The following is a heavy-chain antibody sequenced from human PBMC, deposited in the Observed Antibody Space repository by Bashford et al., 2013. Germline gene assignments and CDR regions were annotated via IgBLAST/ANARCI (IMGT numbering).Heavy chain of an antibody. D-gene: IGHD5-18*01. J-gene: IGHJ3*02. V-gene: IGHV3-48*03. Sequence: GSLRLSCAASGFTFSSYEMNWVRQAPGKGLEWVSYISSSGSTIYYADSVKGRFTISRDNAKNSLYLQMNSLRAEDTAVYYCAREVIDTAMVGAFDIWGQGTMVTVSS. CDR1: GFTFSSYE. CDR3: AREVIDTAMVGAFDI. CDR2: ISSSGSTI.